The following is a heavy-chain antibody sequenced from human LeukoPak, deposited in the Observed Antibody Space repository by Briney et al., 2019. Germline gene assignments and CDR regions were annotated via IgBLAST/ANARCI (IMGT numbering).Heavy chain of an antibody. Sequence: SVKVSCKASGGTFSSYAISWVRQAPGQGLEWMGGIIPIFGTANYAQKFQGRVTITADESTSTAYMELSSLRSEDTAVYYCASPLYYYDSSGYFPAFFWGQGTLVTVSS. CDR1: GGTFSSYA. CDR2: IIPIFGTA. V-gene: IGHV1-69*13. CDR3: ASPLYYYDSSGYFPAFF. D-gene: IGHD3-22*01. J-gene: IGHJ4*02.